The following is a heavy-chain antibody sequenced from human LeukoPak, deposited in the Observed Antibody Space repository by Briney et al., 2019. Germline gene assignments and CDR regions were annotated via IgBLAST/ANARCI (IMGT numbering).Heavy chain of an antibody. V-gene: IGHV1-3*01. CDR2: ISAGNGNT. D-gene: IGHD3-9*01. CDR3: ARVLRYFDWYSNAFDI. Sequence: ASVKVSCKASGYTFTSYAMHWVRQAPGQRLEWMGWISAGNGNTKYSQKFQGRVTITRDTSASTAYMELSSLRSEDTAVYYCARVLRYFDWYSNAFDIWGQGTMVTVSS. CDR1: GYTFTSYA. J-gene: IGHJ3*02.